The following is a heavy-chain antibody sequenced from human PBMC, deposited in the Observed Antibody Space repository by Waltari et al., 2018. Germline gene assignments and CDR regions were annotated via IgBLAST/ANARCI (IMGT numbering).Heavy chain of an antibody. Sequence: QVQLQESGPGLVKPSETLSLTCTVSGGSISSYYWSWIRQPPGQGLEWIGYIYYSGSTNYNPSLKSRVTISVDTSKNQFSLKLSSVTAADTAVYYCARDGRIGTAMVAGIYYYYGMDVWGQGTTVTVSS. CDR1: GGSISSYY. D-gene: IGHD5-18*01. CDR2: IYYSGST. V-gene: IGHV4-59*01. J-gene: IGHJ6*02. CDR3: ARDGRIGTAMVAGIYYYYGMDV.